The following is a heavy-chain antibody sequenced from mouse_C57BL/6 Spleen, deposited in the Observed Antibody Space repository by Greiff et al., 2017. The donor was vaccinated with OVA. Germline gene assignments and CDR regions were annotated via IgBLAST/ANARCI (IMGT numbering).Heavy chain of an antibody. V-gene: IGHV1-82*01. Sequence: VQLQEPGPELVKPGASVKISCKASGYAFSSSWMNWVKQRPGKGLEWIGRIYPGDGDTNYNGKFKGKATLTADKSSSTAYMQLSSLTSEDSAVYFCARRGDYYWYFDVWGTGTTVTVSS. CDR2: IYPGDGDT. D-gene: IGHD2-4*01. CDR1: GYAFSSSW. J-gene: IGHJ1*03. CDR3: ARRGDYYWYFDV.